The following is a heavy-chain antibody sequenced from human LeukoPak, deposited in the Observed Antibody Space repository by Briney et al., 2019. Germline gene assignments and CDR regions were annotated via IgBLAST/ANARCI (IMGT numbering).Heavy chain of an antibody. V-gene: IGHV3-11*01. CDR2: ISSSGSTI. CDR1: GFTFSDYY. J-gene: IGHJ6*03. Sequence: GGSLRLSCAASGFTFSDYYMSWIRQAPGNGLEWVSYISSSGSTIYYADSVKGRFTISRDNAKNSLYLQMNSLRAEDTAVYYRARDIEGATSYYYYMDVWGKGTTVTISS. D-gene: IGHD1-26*01. CDR3: ARDIEGATSYYYYMDV.